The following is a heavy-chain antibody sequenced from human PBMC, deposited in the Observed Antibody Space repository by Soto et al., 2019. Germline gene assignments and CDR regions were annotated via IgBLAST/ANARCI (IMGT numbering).Heavy chain of an antibody. D-gene: IGHD2-21*01. Sequence: FLRLSCAASGGRFIFSSGRRSWVRQAPGKGLEWVSTFRESGGTTHYANSVKGRFTISRDTSKNMLYLQMNSLRAEDTAIYYCAKDDHRAIISPTHAYWVNGTLVTVSS. CDR2: FRESGGTT. CDR1: GGRFIFSSGR. CDR3: AKDDHRAIISPTHAY. V-gene: IGHV3-23*01. J-gene: IGHJ4*01.